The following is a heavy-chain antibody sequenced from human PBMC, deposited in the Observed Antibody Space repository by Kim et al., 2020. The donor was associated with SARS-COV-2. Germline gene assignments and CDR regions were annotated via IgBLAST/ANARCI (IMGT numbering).Heavy chain of an antibody. J-gene: IGHJ5*02. CDR2: IDPSDSYT. CDR1: GYSFTSYW. D-gene: IGHD6-13*01. V-gene: IGHV5-10-1*01. Sequence: GESLKISCKGSGYSFTSYWISWVRQMPGKGLEWMGRIDPSDSYTNYSPSFQGHVTISADKSISTAYLQWSSLKASDTAMYYCARLSYSSSWYSRWFDPWGQGTLFTVSS. CDR3: ARLSYSSSWYSRWFDP.